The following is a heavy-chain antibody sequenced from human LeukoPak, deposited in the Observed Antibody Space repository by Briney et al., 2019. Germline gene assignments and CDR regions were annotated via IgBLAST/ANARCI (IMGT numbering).Heavy chain of an antibody. V-gene: IGHV3-30-3*02. CDR2: ISYDGSNK. J-gene: IGHJ5*02. CDR1: GFTFSSYA. Sequence: PGGSLRLSCAASGFTFSSYAMHWVRQAPGKGLEWVAVISYDGSNKYYADSVKGRFTTSRDNSENTLYLQMNSLRAEDTAVYYCGRGTTLSTWLDPWGQGTLVTVSS. D-gene: IGHD1-1*01. CDR3: GRGTTLSTWLDP.